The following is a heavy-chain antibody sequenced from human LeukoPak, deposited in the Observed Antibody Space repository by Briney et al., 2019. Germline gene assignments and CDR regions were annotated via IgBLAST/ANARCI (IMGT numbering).Heavy chain of an antibody. CDR2: ISGSGVNT. D-gene: IGHD6-13*01. J-gene: IGHJ4*02. V-gene: IGHV3-21*01. CDR3: ARGGIAAAGSLDY. CDR1: GFSFSNYA. Sequence: GGSLRLSCAASGFSFSNYAMTWVRQAPGKGLEWVSAISGSGVNTFSADSVKGRFTISRDNAKNSLYLQMNSLRAGDTAVYYCARGGIAAAGSLDYWGQGTLVTVSS.